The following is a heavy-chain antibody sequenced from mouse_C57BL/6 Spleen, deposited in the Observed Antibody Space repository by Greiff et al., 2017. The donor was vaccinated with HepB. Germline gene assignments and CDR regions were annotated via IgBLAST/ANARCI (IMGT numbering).Heavy chain of an antibody. Sequence: VQLQQSGPGLVQPSQCLSITCTVSGFSLTSYGVHWVRQSPGKGLEWLGVIWSGGSTDYNAAFISRLSISKDNSKSQVFFKMNSLQADDTAIYYCARTLTLRRDWYFDVWGTGTTVTVSS. J-gene: IGHJ1*03. CDR1: GFSLTSYG. V-gene: IGHV2-2*01. CDR3: ARTLTLRRDWYFDV. D-gene: IGHD1-2*01. CDR2: IWSGGST.